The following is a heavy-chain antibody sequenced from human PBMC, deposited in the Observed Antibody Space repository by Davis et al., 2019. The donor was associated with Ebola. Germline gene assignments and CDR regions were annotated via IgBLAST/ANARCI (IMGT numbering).Heavy chain of an antibody. D-gene: IGHD2-2*01. V-gene: IGHV3-30*02. CDR1: GFTFSSYG. J-gene: IGHJ4*02. Sequence: PGGSLRLSCAASGFTFSSYGMHWVRQAPGKGLEWVAFIRYDGSNKYYADSVKGRFTISRDNSKNTLYLQMISLRAEDTAVYYCAALIKPALASKTPDYWGQGTLVTVSS. CDR3: AALIKPALASKTPDY. CDR2: IRYDGSNK.